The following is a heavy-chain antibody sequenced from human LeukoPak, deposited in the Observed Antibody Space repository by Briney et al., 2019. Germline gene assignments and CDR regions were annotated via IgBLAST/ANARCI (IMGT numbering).Heavy chain of an antibody. CDR3: ASAYYYDSSGYSH. D-gene: IGHD3-22*01. CDR2: IYYSGST. V-gene: IGHV4-59*11. CDR1: GGSISSHY. J-gene: IGHJ4*02. Sequence: PSETLSLTCTVSGGSISSHYWSWIRQPPGKGLEWIGYIYYSGSTNYNPSLKSRVTISVDTSKNQFSLKLSSVTAADTAVYYCASAYYYDSSGYSHWGQGTLVAVSS.